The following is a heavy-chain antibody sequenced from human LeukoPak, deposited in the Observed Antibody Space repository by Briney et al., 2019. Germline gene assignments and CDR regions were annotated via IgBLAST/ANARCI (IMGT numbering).Heavy chain of an antibody. CDR3: AKERSGIPAAANY. J-gene: IGHJ4*02. D-gene: IGHD6-13*01. CDR2: ISGSDGST. CDR1: GFTFSSYA. V-gene: IGHV3-23*01. Sequence: GGSLRLSCAASGFTFSSYAMSWVRQAPGKGLDWVSGISGSDGSTYYADSVKGRFTISRDNSKNTLYLQMNSLRAEDTAVYYCAKERSGIPAAANYWGQGTLVTVSS.